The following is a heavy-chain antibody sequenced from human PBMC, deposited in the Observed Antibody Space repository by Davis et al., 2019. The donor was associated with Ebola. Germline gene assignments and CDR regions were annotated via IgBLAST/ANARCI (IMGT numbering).Heavy chain of an antibody. D-gene: IGHD6-13*01. J-gene: IGHJ4*02. CDR2: INWNGGST. V-gene: IGHV3-20*04. CDR1: GFTFDDYG. Sequence: GESLKISCAASGFTFDDYGMSWVRQAPGKGLEWVSGINWNGGSTGYADSVKGRFTISRDNSKNTLYLQMNSLRAEDTAVYYCARGRGRPVYSSSWTSFDYWGQGTLVTVSS. CDR3: ARGRGRPVYSSSWTSFDY.